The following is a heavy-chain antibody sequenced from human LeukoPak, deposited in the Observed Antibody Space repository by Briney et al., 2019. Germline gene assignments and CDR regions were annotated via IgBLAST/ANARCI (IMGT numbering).Heavy chain of an antibody. D-gene: IGHD3-22*01. CDR3: ATTLPNSSGYYGWSFDL. CDR1: GYTLTELS. J-gene: IGHJ2*01. V-gene: IGHV1-24*01. Sequence: GASVKVSCKVSGYTLTELSMHWVRQAPGKGLEWMGGFDPEDGETIYAQKFQGRVTMTDDTSTDTAYMELSSLRSEDTAVYYCATTLPNSSGYYGWSFDLWGRGTLVTVSS. CDR2: FDPEDGET.